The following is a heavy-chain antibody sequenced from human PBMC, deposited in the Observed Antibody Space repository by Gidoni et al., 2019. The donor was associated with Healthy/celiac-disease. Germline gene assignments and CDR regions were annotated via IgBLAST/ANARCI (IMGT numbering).Heavy chain of an antibody. Sequence: EVLLLDSAGGLVQPGGSLILSCAASGFSVSSYWMHWVRQAPGKGLVWVSRINSDGNSTNYADSVECRFTITRDNAKNTLYLQMSSLRAEDTAVYCCARDWGNSSAFDIWGQGTMVTVSS. CDR2: INSDGNST. CDR3: ARDWGNSSAFDI. V-gene: IGHV3-74*01. D-gene: IGHD3-16*01. CDR1: GFSVSSYW. J-gene: IGHJ3*02.